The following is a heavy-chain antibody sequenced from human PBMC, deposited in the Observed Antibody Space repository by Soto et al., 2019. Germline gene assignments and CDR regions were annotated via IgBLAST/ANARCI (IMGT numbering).Heavy chain of an antibody. CDR2: ISYDGSNK. CDR3: AREIRTPGSGGSLNYYYGMDV. J-gene: IGHJ6*02. D-gene: IGHD2-15*01. V-gene: IGHV3-30-3*01. Sequence: GGSLRLSCAASGFTFSSYAMHWVRQAPGKGLEWVAVISYDGSNKYYADSVKGRFTISRDNSKNTLYLQMNSLRAEDTAVYYCAREIRTPGSGGSLNYYYGMDVWGQGTTVTVSS. CDR1: GFTFSSYA.